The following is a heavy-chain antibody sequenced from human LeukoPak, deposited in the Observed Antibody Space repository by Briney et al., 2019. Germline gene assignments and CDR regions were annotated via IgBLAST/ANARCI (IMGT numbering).Heavy chain of an antibody. Sequence: GESLKISCKGSGYSFTDYWIGWVRQTPGKGLEWMGIIYPDDSDTRYSPSFRGQVTISVDKSISTAYLQWSSLKASDTAMYYCAKRHSGYDFFDYWGQGTLVTVSS. D-gene: IGHD5-12*01. CDR1: GYSFTDYW. V-gene: IGHV5-51*01. CDR3: AKRHSGYDFFDY. J-gene: IGHJ4*02. CDR2: IYPDDSDT.